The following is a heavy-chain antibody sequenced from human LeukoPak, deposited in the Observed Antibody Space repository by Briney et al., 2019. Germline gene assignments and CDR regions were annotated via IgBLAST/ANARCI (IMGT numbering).Heavy chain of an antibody. V-gene: IGHV5-51*01. Sequence: GQSLHISCKGSGYSLSNYSIGWVRPMPGKGLAWTGIIYPGESDTIYCPYFQGQVSISVDSSLSTAYVQWNSLKALNTAMYYCARRAPYYVLPGSTEYLHLWCRGTLVTVSS. J-gene: IGHJ1*01. CDR1: GYSLSNYS. D-gene: IGHD3-10*02. CDR2: IYPGESDT. CDR3: ARRAPYYVLPGSTEYLHL.